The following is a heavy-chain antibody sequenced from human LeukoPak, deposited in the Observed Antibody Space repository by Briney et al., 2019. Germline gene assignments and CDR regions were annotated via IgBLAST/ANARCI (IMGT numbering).Heavy chain of an antibody. CDR3: AKETAGTRSDY. CDR2: ISGSGGST. CDR1: GFTFSNYA. J-gene: IGHJ4*02. Sequence: GGSLRLSCAASGFTFSNYAMIWVRQAPGKGLEWVSAISGSGGSTFYADSVEGRFTISRDNSKNTLYLQMNSLRAEDTAVYYCAKETAGTRSDYWGQGNLVTVSS. V-gene: IGHV3-23*01. D-gene: IGHD1-7*01.